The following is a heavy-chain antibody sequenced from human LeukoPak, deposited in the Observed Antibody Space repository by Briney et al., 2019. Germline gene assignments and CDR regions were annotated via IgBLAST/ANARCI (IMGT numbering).Heavy chain of an antibody. J-gene: IGHJ4*02. V-gene: IGHV3-23*01. Sequence: GGSLRLSCAASGFTFSSYAMSWVRQAPGKGLEWVSAISGSGGSTYYADSVKGRFTISRDNSKNTLYLQMNSLRAEDTAVYYCAKITMVRGVTHGALDYWGQGTLVTVSS. CDR2: ISGSGGST. D-gene: IGHD3-10*01. CDR3: AKITMVRGVTHGALDY. CDR1: GFTFSSYA.